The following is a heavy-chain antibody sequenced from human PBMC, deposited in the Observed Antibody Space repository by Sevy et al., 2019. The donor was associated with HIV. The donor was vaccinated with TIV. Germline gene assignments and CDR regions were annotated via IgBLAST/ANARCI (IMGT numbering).Heavy chain of an antibody. D-gene: IGHD6-6*01. CDR3: AREGWSSSSGNYYYYGMDV. CDR1: GGSISSYY. CDR2: IYYRGST. J-gene: IGHJ6*02. Sequence: SEILSLTCTVSGGSISSYYWSWIRQPPGKGLEWIGYIYYRGSTNYNPSLKSRVTISVDTSKNQYSLKLSSVTTADTAVYHCAREGWSSSSGNYYYYGMDVWGQGTTVTVSS. V-gene: IGHV4-59*01.